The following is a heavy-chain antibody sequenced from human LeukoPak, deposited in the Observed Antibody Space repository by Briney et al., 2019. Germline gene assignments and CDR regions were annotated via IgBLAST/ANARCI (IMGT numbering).Heavy chain of an antibody. D-gene: IGHD3-10*01. CDR3: ATRHHSRTYMVPLDS. CDR1: GVSISSDNW. J-gene: IGHJ4*02. V-gene: IGHV4/OR15-8*02. CDR2: THRSGDT. Sequence: SEALSLTCAVYGVSISSDNWWTWVRQPPGKGLEWTGETHRSGDTKYNPSLNGRVTISMDNSKNQLSLNLISVTAADTAIYFCATRHHSRTYMVPLDSWGQGTLVTVSS.